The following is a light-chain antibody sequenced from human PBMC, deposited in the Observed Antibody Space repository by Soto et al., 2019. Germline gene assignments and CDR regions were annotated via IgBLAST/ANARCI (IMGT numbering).Light chain of an antibody. J-gene: IGLJ3*02. Sequence: QSVLTQPRSVSGSPGQSVTISCTGTSSDVGGYNYVSWYQQHPGKAPKLMIYDVSKRPSGVPDRFFGSKSGNTASLTISGLQAEDEADYYCCSYAGDYTWVFGGGTQLTVL. CDR1: SSDVGGYNY. CDR3: CSYAGDYTWV. CDR2: DVS. V-gene: IGLV2-11*01.